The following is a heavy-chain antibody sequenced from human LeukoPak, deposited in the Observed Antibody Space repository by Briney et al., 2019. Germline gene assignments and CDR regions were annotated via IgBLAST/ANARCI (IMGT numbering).Heavy chain of an antibody. CDR1: GDSVSSNSAA. V-gene: IGHV6-1*01. CDR2: TYYRSKWYK. D-gene: IGHD5-12*01. J-gene: IGHJ6*02. CDR3: ARDPVGYSGYLIDYYYGMGV. Sequence: SQTLSLTCAISGDSVSSNSAAWNWIRQSPSRGLEWLGRTYYRSKWYKDYAVSVKSRITINPDTSKNQFSLQLNSVTPEDTAVYYCARDPVGYSGYLIDYYYGMGVWGQGTTVTVSS.